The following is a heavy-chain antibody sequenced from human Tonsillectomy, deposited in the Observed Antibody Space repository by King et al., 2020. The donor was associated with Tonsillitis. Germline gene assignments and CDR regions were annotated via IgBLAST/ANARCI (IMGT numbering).Heavy chain of an antibody. D-gene: IGHD4-23*01. J-gene: IGHJ3*02. CDR2: IWYDGGNK. CDR3: ARDKTVVTGDAFDI. Sequence: VQLVESGGGVVQPGRSLRLSCAASGFTFSNYSMHWVRQAPGKGLEWVAVIWYDGGNKYHADSVKGRFTISRDNSKNTLYLQMNSLRAEDTAVYYCARDKTVVTGDAFDIWGQGTMVTVSS. CDR1: GFTFSNYS. V-gene: IGHV3-33*08.